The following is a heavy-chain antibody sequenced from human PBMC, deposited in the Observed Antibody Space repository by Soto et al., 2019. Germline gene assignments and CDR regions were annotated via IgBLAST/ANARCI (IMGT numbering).Heavy chain of an antibody. J-gene: IGHJ6*01. Sequence: PGESLKISCKGSGYSFTSYWIGWVRQMPGKGLEWMGIIYPGDSDTRYSPSFQGQVTISADKSISTAYLQWSSLKASDTAMYYCASSGPMVRWDYYYYGMDVWGQGTTVTVSS. CDR3: ASSGPMVRWDYYYYGMDV. D-gene: IGHD3-10*01. CDR2: IYPGDSDT. V-gene: IGHV5-51*01. CDR1: GYSFTSYW.